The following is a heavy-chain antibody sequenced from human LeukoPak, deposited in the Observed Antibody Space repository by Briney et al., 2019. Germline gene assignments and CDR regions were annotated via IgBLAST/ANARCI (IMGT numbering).Heavy chain of an antibody. J-gene: IGHJ4*02. D-gene: IGHD4-17*01. CDR2: ISGSGGST. CDR1: GFTFSSYA. CDR3: AKDLAPVGGSRDYSVGY. V-gene: IGHV3-23*01. Sequence: GGSLRLSCAASGFTFSSYAMSWVRQAPGKGLEWVSAISGSGGSTYYADSVKGRFTISRDNSENTLYLQMNSLRAEDTAVYYCAKDLAPVGGSRDYSVGYWGQGTLVTVSS.